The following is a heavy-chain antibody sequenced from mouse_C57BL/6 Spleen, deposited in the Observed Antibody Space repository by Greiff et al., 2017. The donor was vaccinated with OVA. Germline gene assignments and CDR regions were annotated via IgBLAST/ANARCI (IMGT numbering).Heavy chain of an antibody. CDR3: ARTLITTVVATEYAMDY. J-gene: IGHJ4*01. CDR1: GFTFSSYG. V-gene: IGHV5-6*01. Sequence: EVQRVESGGDLVKPGGSLKLSCAASGFTFSSYGMSWVRQTPDKRLEWVATISSGGSYTYYPDSVKGRFTISRDNAKNTLYLQMSRLKSEDTAMYYCARTLITTVVATEYAMDYWGQGTSVTVSS. D-gene: IGHD1-1*01. CDR2: ISSGGSYT.